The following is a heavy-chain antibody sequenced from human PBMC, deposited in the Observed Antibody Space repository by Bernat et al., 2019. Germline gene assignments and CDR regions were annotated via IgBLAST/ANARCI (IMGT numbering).Heavy chain of an antibody. V-gene: IGHV3-33*01. CDR2: IWYDGSNK. Sequence: QVQLVESGGGVVQPGRSLRLSCAASGFTFSSYGMHWVRQAPGKGLEWVAVIWYDGSNKYYADSVKGRFTISRDNSKNTLYLQMNSLRAEDTAVYYCAREGYSYGRTYYYYGMDGWGQGTTFTVSS. J-gene: IGHJ6*02. CDR3: AREGYSYGRTYYYYGMDG. D-gene: IGHD5-18*01. CDR1: GFTFSSYG.